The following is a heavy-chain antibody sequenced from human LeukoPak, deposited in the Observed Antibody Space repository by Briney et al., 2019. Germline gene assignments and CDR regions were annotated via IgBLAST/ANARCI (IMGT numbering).Heavy chain of an antibody. J-gene: IGHJ6*03. CDR3: AREKGSIVGTITSYYYYYYMDV. V-gene: IGHV4-34*01. CDR1: GGSFSGYY. Sequence: PSETLSLTCAVFGGSFSGYYWSWIRQPPGKGLEWIGEINDSGSTNYNPSLKSRVTISVDTSKNQFSLKLSSVTAADTAVYYCAREKGSIVGTITSYYYYYYMDVWGKGTTVTVSS. D-gene: IGHD5-12*01. CDR2: INDSGST.